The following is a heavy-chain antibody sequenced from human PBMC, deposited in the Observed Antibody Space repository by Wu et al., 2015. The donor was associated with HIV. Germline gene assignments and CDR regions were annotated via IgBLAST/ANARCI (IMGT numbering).Heavy chain of an antibody. D-gene: IGHD3-10*01. J-gene: IGHJ5*02. CDR3: ASLYGSGSYYNGLDP. CDR1: GGTFSSYA. Sequence: QVQLVQSGAEVKKPGSSVKVSCKASGGTFSSYAISWVRQAPGQGLEWMGGIIPIFGTANYAQKFQGRVTITTDESTSTAYMELSSLRSEDTAVYYCASLYGSGSYYNGLDPWGRREPWSPSPQ. V-gene: IGHV1-69*05. CDR2: IIPIFGTA.